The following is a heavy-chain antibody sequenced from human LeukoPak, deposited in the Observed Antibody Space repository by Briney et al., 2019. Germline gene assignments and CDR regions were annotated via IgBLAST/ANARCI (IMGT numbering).Heavy chain of an antibody. CDR2: FDPEDGET. V-gene: IGHV1-24*01. CDR3: ATMYYYGSGSYYNPVRYYYYGMDV. Sequence: SMHXVRQAPGKXREWMGGFDPEDGETIYAQKFQGRVTMTEDTSTDTAYMELTSLTPEDTAVYYCATMYYYGSGSYYNPVRYYYYGMDVWGQGTTVTVSS. D-gene: IGHD3-10*01. CDR1: S. J-gene: IGHJ6*02.